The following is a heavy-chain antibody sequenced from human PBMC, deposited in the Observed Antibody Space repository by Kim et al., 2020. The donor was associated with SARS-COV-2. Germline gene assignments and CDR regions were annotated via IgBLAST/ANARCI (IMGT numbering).Heavy chain of an antibody. CDR3: ARASYCSSTSCWRAIDY. V-gene: IGHV3-30*04. D-gene: IGHD2-2*01. Sequence: GGSLRLSCAASGFTFSSYAMHWVRQAPGKGLEWVAVISYDGSNKYYADSVKGRFTISRDNSKNTLYLQMNSLRAEDTAVYYCARASYCSSTSCWRAIDYWGQGTLVTVSS. CDR1: GFTFSSYA. J-gene: IGHJ4*02. CDR2: ISYDGSNK.